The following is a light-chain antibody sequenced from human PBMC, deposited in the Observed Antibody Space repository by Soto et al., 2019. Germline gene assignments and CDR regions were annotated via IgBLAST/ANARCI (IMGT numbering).Light chain of an antibody. J-gene: IGKJ1*01. CDR2: GVS. CDR1: QSVGSN. CDR3: HQYNNWPRT. Sequence: EIVMTQSPATLSVSPGERATLSCRASQSVGSNLAWYQQKPGQAPSLLIYGVSTRATGISARFSGSGSGTGFTLTISSLQSEDFAVYYCHQYNNWPRTFGQGTKVEI. V-gene: IGKV3-15*01.